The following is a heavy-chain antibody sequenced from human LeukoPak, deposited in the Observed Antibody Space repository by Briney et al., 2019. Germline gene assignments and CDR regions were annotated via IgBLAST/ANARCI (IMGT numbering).Heavy chain of an antibody. J-gene: IGHJ2*01. Sequence: ASVKVSCKASGYTFTGYYMHWARQAPGQGLEWMGRINPNSGGTNYAQKFQGRVTMTRDTSISTAYMELSRLRSDDTAVYYCARELRFLEWLNWYFDLWGRGTLVTVSS. CDR2: INPNSGGT. CDR3: ARELRFLEWLNWYFDL. D-gene: IGHD3-3*01. V-gene: IGHV1-2*06. CDR1: GYTFTGYY.